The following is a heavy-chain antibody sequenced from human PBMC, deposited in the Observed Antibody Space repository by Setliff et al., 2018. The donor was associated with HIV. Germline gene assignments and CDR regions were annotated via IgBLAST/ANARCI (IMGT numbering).Heavy chain of an antibody. J-gene: IGHJ4*02. D-gene: IGHD3-10*01. CDR2: IYTGGSP. CDR3: ARVGGFFGEARPPPDY. V-gene: IGHV4-4*07. CDR1: GGSISSYY. Sequence: PSETLSLTCSVSGGSISSYYWSWIRQPAGKGLEWIGHIYTGGSPNYNPSLMSRVTISIDTSKDQLSLKLNSVTAADTAVYYCARVGGFFGEARPPPDYWGQGALVTVSS.